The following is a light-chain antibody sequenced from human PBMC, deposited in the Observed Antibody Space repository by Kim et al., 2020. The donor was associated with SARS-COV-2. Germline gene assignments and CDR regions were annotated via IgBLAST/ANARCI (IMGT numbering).Light chain of an antibody. Sequence: EIVLTQSPGTLSLSPGQRATLSCRASQSVSSSYLAWYQQKPGQAPRLLIYGASSRATGIPDRFRGSGSGTDFTLTISRLEPEDFAVYYCQQYSSSPLTFGGGTKVEIK. CDR3: QQYSSSPLT. CDR1: QSVSSSY. CDR2: GAS. J-gene: IGKJ4*01. V-gene: IGKV3-20*01.